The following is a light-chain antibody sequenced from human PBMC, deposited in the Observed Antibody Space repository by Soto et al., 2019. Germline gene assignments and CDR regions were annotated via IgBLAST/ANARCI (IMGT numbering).Light chain of an antibody. CDR2: DTT. CDR3: QHRSNWPP. CDR1: QSVSSY. V-gene: IGKV3-11*01. J-gene: IGKJ5*01. Sequence: EIVLTQSPVTLSLSPGERATLSCRASQSVSSYFAWYQQKPGQAPRLLIYDTTNRAPGIPARFSGSGSVTDFTLTISSLEPEDFAVYYCQHRSNWPPFGQGTRLEMK.